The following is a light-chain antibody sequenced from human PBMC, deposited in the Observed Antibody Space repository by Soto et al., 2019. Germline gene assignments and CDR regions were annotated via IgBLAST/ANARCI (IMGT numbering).Light chain of an antibody. CDR3: QQYNNWPPWT. V-gene: IGKV3-15*01. Sequence: EIVMTQSPATLSVSPGERATLSCRASQSVSSNLAWYQQKPGQAPRLLIYGASTRATGIPARFRGSGSGTEFTLTISSLQSEDFAVYYCQQYNNWPPWTFGQGPMLAIK. J-gene: IGKJ2*02. CDR1: QSVSSN. CDR2: GAS.